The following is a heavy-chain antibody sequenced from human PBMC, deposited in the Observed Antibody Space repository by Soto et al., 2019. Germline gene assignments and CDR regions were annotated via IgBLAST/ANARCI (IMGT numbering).Heavy chain of an antibody. D-gene: IGHD2-8*01. Sequence: PGGSLRLSCAASGFIVSSNYMSWVRQAPGKGLEWVSVIYSGGSTYYADSVKGRFTISRDNSKNTLYLQMNSLRAEDTAVYYCVRVAVMYYYGMDVWGQGTTVTVSS. V-gene: IGHV3-53*01. CDR1: GFIVSSNY. CDR3: VRVAVMYYYGMDV. J-gene: IGHJ6*02. CDR2: IYSGGST.